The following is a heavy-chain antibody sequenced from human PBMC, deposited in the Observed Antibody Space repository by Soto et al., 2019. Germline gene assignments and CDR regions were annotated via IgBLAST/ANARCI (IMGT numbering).Heavy chain of an antibody. CDR2: IIPIFGTA. Sequence: QVQLVQSGAEVKKPGSSVKVSCKASGGTFSSYAISWVRQAPGQGLEWMGGIIPIFGTANYAQKLQGRVTITADESTSTAYMELSSLRSEDTAVYYCARDYDFWSGYGPNGMDVWGQGTTVTVSS. D-gene: IGHD3-3*01. V-gene: IGHV1-69*12. CDR3: ARDYDFWSGYGPNGMDV. CDR1: GGTFSSYA. J-gene: IGHJ6*02.